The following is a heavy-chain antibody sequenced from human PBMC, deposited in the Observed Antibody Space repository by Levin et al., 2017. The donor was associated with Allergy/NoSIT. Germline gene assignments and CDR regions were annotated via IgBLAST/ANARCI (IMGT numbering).Heavy chain of an antibody. V-gene: IGHV4-34*01. CDR2: INHSGST. CDR1: GGSFSGYY. Sequence: MTGGSLRLSCAVYGGSFSGYYWSWIRQPPGKGLEWIGEINHSGSTNYNPSLKSRVTISVDTSKNQFSLKLSSVTAADTAVYYCARPAQTRYSGWYYYNWFDPWGQGTLVTVSS. J-gene: IGHJ5*02. CDR3: ARPAQTRYSGWYYYNWFDP. D-gene: IGHD6-19*01.